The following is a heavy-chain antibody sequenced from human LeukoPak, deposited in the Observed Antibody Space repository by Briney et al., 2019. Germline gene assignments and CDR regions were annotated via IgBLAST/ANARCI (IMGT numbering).Heavy chain of an antibody. CDR2: ISAYNGNT. D-gene: IGHD6-19*01. J-gene: IGHJ4*02. Sequence: ASVKVSCKASGGTFSSYAISWVRQAPGQGLEWMGWISAYNGNTNYAQKLQGRVTMTTDTSTSTAYMELRSLRSDDTAVYYCARVEQWLFDYWGQGTLVTVSS. CDR1: GGTFSSYA. CDR3: ARVEQWLFDY. V-gene: IGHV1-18*01.